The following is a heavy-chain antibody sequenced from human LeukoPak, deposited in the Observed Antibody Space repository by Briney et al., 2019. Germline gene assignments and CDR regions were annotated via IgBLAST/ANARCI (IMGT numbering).Heavy chain of an antibody. D-gene: IGHD3-22*01. CDR2: IRYDGSNK. J-gene: IGHJ6*03. V-gene: IGHV3-30*02. Sequence: PGGSLRLSCAASGFTFSSYGMHWVRQAPGKGLEWVAFIRYDGSNKYYADSVKGRFTISRDNSKNTLYLQMNSLRAEDTAVYYCAKNGLDSSNPRYYYYMDVWGKGTTVTVSS. CDR1: GFTFSSYG. CDR3: AKNGLDSSNPRYYYYMDV.